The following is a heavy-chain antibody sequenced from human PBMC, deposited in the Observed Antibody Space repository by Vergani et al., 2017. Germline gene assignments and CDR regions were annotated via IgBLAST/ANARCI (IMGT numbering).Heavy chain of an antibody. V-gene: IGHV4-31*03. CDR1: GGSFSSAGYY. J-gene: IGHJ4*02. CDR2: IFYSGST. Sequence: QVQLQESGPGLVKPSQTLSLTCSVSGGSFSSAGYYWSWIRQHPGKGLEWIGYIFYSGSTYYNPSLKSRVTISVDTSKNQFSLNLNSVTAADTAVYFCARSRSATGTTDYFDDWGQGTLVTVSS. D-gene: IGHD4-17*01. CDR3: ARSRSATGTTDYFDD.